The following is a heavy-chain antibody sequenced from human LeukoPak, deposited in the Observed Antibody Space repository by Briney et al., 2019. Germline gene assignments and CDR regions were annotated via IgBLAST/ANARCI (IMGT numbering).Heavy chain of an antibody. CDR3: ARENQIAVAGDFDY. D-gene: IGHD6-19*01. Sequence: SQTLSLTCAISGDSVSSNSVTWNWIRQSPSRGLEWLGRTYYRSKWYNDYAVSVKSRITINPDTSKNQFSLQLNSVTPENTAVYYCARENQIAVAGDFDYWGQGTLVTVSS. V-gene: IGHV6-1*01. CDR1: GDSVSSNSVT. CDR2: TYYRSKWYN. J-gene: IGHJ4*02.